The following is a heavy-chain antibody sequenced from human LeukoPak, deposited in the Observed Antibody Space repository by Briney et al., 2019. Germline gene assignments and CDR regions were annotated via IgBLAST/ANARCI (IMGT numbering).Heavy chain of an antibody. CDR2: ISAYNGNT. D-gene: IGHD5-12*01. J-gene: IGHJ6*02. Sequence: ASVKVSCKASGYTFTSYGISWVRQAPGQGLEWMGWISAYNGNTNYAQKLQGRVTMTTDTSTSTAYMELRSLRSDDTAVYYCARDLGGYSAYDYYYYYGMDVWGQGTTVTVSS. V-gene: IGHV1-18*01. CDR1: GYTFTSYG. CDR3: ARDLGGYSAYDYYYYYGMDV.